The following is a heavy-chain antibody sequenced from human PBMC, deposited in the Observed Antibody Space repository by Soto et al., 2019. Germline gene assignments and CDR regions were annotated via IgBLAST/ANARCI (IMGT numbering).Heavy chain of an antibody. CDR2: IYHSGST. Sequence: SETLSLTCAVSGGSISSGGYSWSWIRQPPGKGLEWIGYIYHSGSTYYNPSLKSRVTISVDRSKNQFSLKLSSVTAADTAVYYCAYGDYRFDYWGQGTPVTVSS. V-gene: IGHV4-30-2*01. CDR3: AYGDYRFDY. CDR1: GGSISSGGYS. D-gene: IGHD4-17*01. J-gene: IGHJ4*02.